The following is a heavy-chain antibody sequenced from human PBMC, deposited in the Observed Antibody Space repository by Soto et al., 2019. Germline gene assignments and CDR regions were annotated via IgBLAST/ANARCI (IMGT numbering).Heavy chain of an antibody. CDR3: ATRDPGHY. J-gene: IGHJ4*02. CDR2: ISPDGGRT. CDR1: GYTFTVYY. V-gene: IGHV1-46*01. Sequence: KVFCKSSGYTFTVYYMHWVRQAPGQGLEWMGIISPDGGRTSYAQKFQGRVTMTRDTSTSTVYMELSSLRSEDKAVYYCATRDPGHYWGQGTLVTVSS.